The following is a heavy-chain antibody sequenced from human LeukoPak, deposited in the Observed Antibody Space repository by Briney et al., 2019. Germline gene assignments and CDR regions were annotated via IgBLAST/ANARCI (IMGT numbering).Heavy chain of an antibody. V-gene: IGHV3-23*01. CDR3: ANNIVVGYYFDY. Sequence: GGTLRLSCAASGFAFSSYGMSWVRQAPGKGLEWVSAISGSGGSTYYADSVKGRFTISRDNSKNTLYLQMNSLRAEDTAVYYCANNIVVGYYFDYWGQGTLVTVSS. CDR1: GFAFSSYG. J-gene: IGHJ4*02. CDR2: ISGSGGST. D-gene: IGHD3-22*01.